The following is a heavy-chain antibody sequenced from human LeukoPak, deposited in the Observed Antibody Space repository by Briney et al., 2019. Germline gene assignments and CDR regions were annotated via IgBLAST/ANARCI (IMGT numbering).Heavy chain of an antibody. CDR1: GFTFSSYD. V-gene: IGHV3-13*01. CDR2: IGTAGDT. CDR3: ARADLRGYSLHY. J-gene: IGHJ4*02. D-gene: IGHD5-18*01. Sequence: GGSLRLSCAASGFTFSSYDMHWVRQVIGKGLEWVSGIGTAGDTYYGGSVKGRFTSSRENAKNFLYLQMNSLRAGDTAVYYCARADLRGYSLHYWGQGTLVTVSS.